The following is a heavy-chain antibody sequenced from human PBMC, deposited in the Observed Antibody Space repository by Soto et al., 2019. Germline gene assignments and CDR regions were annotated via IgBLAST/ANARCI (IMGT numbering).Heavy chain of an antibody. CDR1: GYTFTSYG. CDR3: ARDMDCSGGSCYRPGALDI. D-gene: IGHD2-15*01. Sequence: ASVKVSCKASGYTFTSYGISWVRQAPGQGLEWMGWISAYNGNTNYAQKLQGRVTMTTDTSTSTAYMELRSLRSDDTAVYYCARDMDCSGGSCYRPGALDIWGQGTMVTVSS. J-gene: IGHJ3*02. V-gene: IGHV1-18*01. CDR2: ISAYNGNT.